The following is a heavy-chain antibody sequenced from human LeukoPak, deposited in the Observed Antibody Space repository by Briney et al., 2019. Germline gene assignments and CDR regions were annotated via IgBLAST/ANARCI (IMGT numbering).Heavy chain of an antibody. CDR2: IYSGGGP. CDR1: GFTFSTYT. CDR3: ASPYYYASGSFDV. V-gene: IGHV3-53*01. Sequence: GGSLRLSCAASGFTFSTYTMNWVRQAPGKGLEWVSVIYSGGGPNYADSVKGRFTISRDNSKNTLYLQMNSLRAEDTAVYYCASPYYYASGSFDVWGQGTLVTVSS. J-gene: IGHJ4*02. D-gene: IGHD3-10*01.